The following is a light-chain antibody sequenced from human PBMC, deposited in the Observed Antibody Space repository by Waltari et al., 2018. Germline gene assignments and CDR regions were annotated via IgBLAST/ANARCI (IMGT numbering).Light chain of an antibody. CDR3: QQYSNWPYS. J-gene: IGKJ2*03. CDR1: QSVSSS. Sequence: EIVLTQSPATLSLSPGERATLSCRASQSVSSSLAWYQQKPGQAPRLLIYGASSRATGIPDRFSGSGSGTDFTLIISSLEPEDFVVYYCQQYSNWPYSFGQGTKVEIK. V-gene: IGKV3-15*01. CDR2: GAS.